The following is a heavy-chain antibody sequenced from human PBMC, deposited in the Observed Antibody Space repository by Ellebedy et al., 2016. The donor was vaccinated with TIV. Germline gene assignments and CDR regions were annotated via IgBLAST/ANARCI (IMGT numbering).Heavy chain of an antibody. CDR1: GYTFSDYY. J-gene: IGHJ4*02. V-gene: IGHV1-46*04. CDR2: INTSGGTA. CDR3: ARDTGRIAAAGLDF. D-gene: IGHD6-25*01. Sequence: ASVKVSCKASGYTFSDYYIEWVRQAPGQGLEWMGIINTSGGTATYAQKLRGRVTMTRDPSTSTVYMELTSLRPEDTATYYCARDTGRIAAAGLDFWGQGTLVTVSS.